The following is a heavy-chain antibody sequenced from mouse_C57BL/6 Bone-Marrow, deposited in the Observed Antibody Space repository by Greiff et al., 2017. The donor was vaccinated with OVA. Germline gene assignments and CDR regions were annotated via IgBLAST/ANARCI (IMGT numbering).Heavy chain of an antibody. V-gene: IGHV1-26*01. CDR3: ARAYYGSSPYYFDY. CDR1: GYTFTDYY. D-gene: IGHD1-1*01. J-gene: IGHJ2*01. CDR2: INPNNGGT. Sequence: EVQLQQSGPELVKPGASVKISCMASGYTFTDYYMNWVKQSHGKSLEWIGDINPNNGGTSYNQKFKGKATLTVDKSSSTAYMELRSLTSEDSAVYYCARAYYGSSPYYFDYWGQGTTLTVSS.